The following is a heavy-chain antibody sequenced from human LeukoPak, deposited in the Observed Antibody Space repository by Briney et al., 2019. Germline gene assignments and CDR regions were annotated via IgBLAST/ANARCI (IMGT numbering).Heavy chain of an antibody. V-gene: IGHV4-34*01. J-gene: IGHJ4*02. CDR2: ISHNENT. Sequence: PSQTLSLTCAVYGGSFSGYYWNWIRQPPGKGLEWIGEISHNENTNYSPSLKSRLTISIDTSKNQFSLKLSSVTAADTAVYYCASSGSRWLIDKTYSPYWGQGTLATVSS. CDR1: GGSFSGYY. D-gene: IGHD3-22*01. CDR3: ASSGSRWLIDKTYSPY.